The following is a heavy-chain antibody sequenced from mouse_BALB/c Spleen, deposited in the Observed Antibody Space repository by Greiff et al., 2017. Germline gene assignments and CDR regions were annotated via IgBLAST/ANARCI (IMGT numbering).Heavy chain of an antibody. V-gene: IGHV5-17*02. Sequence: EVQGVESGGGLVQPGGSRKLSCAASGFTFSSFGMHWVRQAPEKGLEWVAYISSGSSTIYYADTVKGRFTISRDNPKNTLFLQMTSLRSEDTAMYYCARSTLGNYYGSSFDYWGQGTTLTVSS. D-gene: IGHD1-1*01. J-gene: IGHJ2*01. CDR1: GFTFSSFG. CDR3: ARSTLGNYYGSSFDY. CDR2: ISSGSSTI.